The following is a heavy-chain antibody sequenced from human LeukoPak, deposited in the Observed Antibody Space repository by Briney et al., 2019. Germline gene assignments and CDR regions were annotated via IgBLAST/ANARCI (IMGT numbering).Heavy chain of an antibody. J-gene: IGHJ6*02. Sequence: SETLSLTYTVSGGSISSSSYYWGWIRQPPGKGLEWIGSIYYSGSTYYNPSLKSRVTISVDTSKNQFSLKLSSVTAADTAVYYCASSVGGTVRYFDWGNYYYYYGMDVWGQGTTVTVSS. CDR1: GGSISSSSYY. D-gene: IGHD3-9*01. CDR3: ASSVGGTVRYFDWGNYYYYYGMDV. CDR2: IYYSGST. V-gene: IGHV4-39*01.